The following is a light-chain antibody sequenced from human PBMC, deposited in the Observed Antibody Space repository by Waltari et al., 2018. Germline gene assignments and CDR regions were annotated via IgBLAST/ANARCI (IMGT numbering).Light chain of an antibody. Sequence: EIVVTQSPATLSVSPGERVTLSCRASQNVGTSLAWYQQKPGQTPRLLIFGAYSRASGVQARFSGSGSGTDFTLAISSLQSEDFAVYYCQQYEDWPRHSFGGGTKVQIE. CDR1: QNVGTS. CDR2: GAY. CDR3: QQYEDWPRHS. V-gene: IGKV3-15*01. J-gene: IGKJ4*01.